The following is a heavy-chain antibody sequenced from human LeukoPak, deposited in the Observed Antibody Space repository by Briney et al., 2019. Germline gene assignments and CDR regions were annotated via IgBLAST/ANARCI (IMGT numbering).Heavy chain of an antibody. CDR1: GYTFTDYA. CDR2: ITTGRGET. D-gene: IGHD6-19*01. J-gene: IGHJ4*02. CDR3: ARGGKQWRGGNYFDS. V-gene: IGHV1-3*03. Sequence: ASVTVSCKASGYTFTDYALHWVRQAPGQSLEWMGWITTGRGETRYSQEFQRRITFTRDTSASTVYMDLSDLRSEDTAVYYCARGGKQWRGGNYFDSWGQGTLVAVSS.